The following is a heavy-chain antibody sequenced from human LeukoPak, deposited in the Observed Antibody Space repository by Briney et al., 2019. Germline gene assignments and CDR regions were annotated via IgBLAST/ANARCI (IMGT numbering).Heavy chain of an antibody. CDR2: IGGSGGNT. J-gene: IGHJ4*02. D-gene: IGHD2-8*01. Sequence: PGGSLRLSCADSGFTFSSAPMSWVRQAPGKGLEWVSVIGGSGGNTNYADSVRGRFTISRDNSKNTLYLQMNSLRAEDTAVYYCAQWHTVDYWGQGTLVTVSS. CDR3: AQWHTVDY. V-gene: IGHV3-23*01. CDR1: GFTFSSAP.